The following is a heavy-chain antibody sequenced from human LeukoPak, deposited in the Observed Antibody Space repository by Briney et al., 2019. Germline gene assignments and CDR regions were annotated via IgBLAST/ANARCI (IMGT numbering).Heavy chain of an antibody. CDR3: ARELGYCSGGSCHDAFDI. V-gene: IGHV3-30*03. J-gene: IGHJ3*02. CDR2: ISTDGKDK. CDR1: GFTFRSYG. D-gene: IGHD2-15*01. Sequence: GRSLRLSCAASGFTFRSYGMHWVRQAPGKGLEWVTVISTDGKDKKYADSVKGRFTISRDNSKNTLDLQMNSLRAEDTAVYYCARELGYCSGGSCHDAFDIWGQGTMVTVSS.